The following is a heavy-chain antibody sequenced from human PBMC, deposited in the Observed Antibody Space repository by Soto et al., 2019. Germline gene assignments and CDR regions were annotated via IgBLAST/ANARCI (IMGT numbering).Heavy chain of an antibody. CDR2: IKQDGSEK. CDR3: ARVASTNYYDSRGYFDY. J-gene: IGHJ4*02. D-gene: IGHD3-22*01. Sequence: GGSLRLSCAASGFTFSSYWMSWVRQAPGKGLEWVANIKQDGSEKYYVDSVKGRFTISRDNAKNSLYLQMNSLRAEDTAVYYCARVASTNYYDSRGYFDYWGQGTLVTVSS. CDR1: GFTFSSYW. V-gene: IGHV3-7*03.